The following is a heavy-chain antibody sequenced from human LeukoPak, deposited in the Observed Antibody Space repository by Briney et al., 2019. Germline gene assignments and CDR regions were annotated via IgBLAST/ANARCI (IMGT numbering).Heavy chain of an antibody. J-gene: IGHJ6*02. Sequence: GGSLRISCAASGFTFSSYSMNWVRQAPGKGLEWVSYISSSSSTIYYADSVKGRFTISRDNAKNSLYLQMNSLRDEDTAVYYCARVQPPPTVVTPRYYYYGMDVWGQGTTVTVSS. D-gene: IGHD4-23*01. CDR2: ISSSSSTI. CDR1: GFTFSSYS. CDR3: ARVQPPPTVVTPRYYYYGMDV. V-gene: IGHV3-48*02.